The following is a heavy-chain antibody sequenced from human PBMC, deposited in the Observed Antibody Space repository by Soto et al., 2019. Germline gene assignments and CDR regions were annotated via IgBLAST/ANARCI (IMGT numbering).Heavy chain of an antibody. CDR1: GDSISIVGYS. V-gene: IGHV4-30-2*01. D-gene: IGHD3-10*01. Sequence: QLQLQESGSGLVKPSQTLSLTCDVSGDSISIVGYSWNWLRQPPGKGLQCMGYIYHGGSTYYNPSLKSRVIISGDRSKHHFSLNLTSVTAADTAVYDCARERRLGYRFVDNWGQGILVTVSS. J-gene: IGHJ4*02. CDR2: IYHGGST. CDR3: ARERRLGYRFVDN.